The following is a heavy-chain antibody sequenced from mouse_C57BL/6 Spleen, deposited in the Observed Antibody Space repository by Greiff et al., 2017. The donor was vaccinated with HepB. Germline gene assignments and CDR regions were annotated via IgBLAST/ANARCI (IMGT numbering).Heavy chain of an antibody. V-gene: IGHV1-50*01. Sequence: QVQLQQPGAELVKPGASVKLSCKASGYTFTSYWMQWVKQRPGQGLEWIGEIDPSDSYTNYNQKFKGKATLTVDTSSSTAYMQLNRLTSEDSAVYYCARGVYYSNYEGAMDYWGQGTSVTVSS. CDR3: ARGVYYSNYEGAMDY. D-gene: IGHD2-5*01. CDR1: GYTFTSYW. J-gene: IGHJ4*01. CDR2: IDPSDSYT.